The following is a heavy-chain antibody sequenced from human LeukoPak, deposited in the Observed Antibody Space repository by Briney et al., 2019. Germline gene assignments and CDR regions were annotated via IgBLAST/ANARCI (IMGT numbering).Heavy chain of an antibody. V-gene: IGHV1-69*05. Sequence: ASVKVSCKASGGIFSSYGINWVRQAPGQGLEWMGRIIPMFGATNNAQKFKGRGTVTTAEPPRTDAMELSSLRSEDTAVYYCARGSYSDYIFDYWGQGTLVTVSS. J-gene: IGHJ4*02. CDR3: ARGSYSDYIFDY. D-gene: IGHD4-11*01. CDR1: GGIFSSYG. CDR2: IIPMFGAT.